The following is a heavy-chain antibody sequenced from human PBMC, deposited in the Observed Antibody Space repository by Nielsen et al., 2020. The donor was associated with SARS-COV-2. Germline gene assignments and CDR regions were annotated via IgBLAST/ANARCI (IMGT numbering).Heavy chain of an antibody. CDR1: GGSISSYY. CDR2: IYTSGST. J-gene: IGHJ4*02. V-gene: IGHV4-4*07. Sequence: GSLRLSCTVSGGSISSYYWSWIRQPAGKGLEWIGRIYTSGSTNYNPSLKSRVTMSVDTSKNQFSLKLSSVTAADTAVYYCARDPLYYDSSGHFEYWGQGTLVTVSS. D-gene: IGHD3-22*01. CDR3: ARDPLYYDSSGHFEY.